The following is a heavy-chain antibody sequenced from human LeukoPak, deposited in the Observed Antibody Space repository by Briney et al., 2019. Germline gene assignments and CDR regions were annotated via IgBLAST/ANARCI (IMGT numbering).Heavy chain of an antibody. J-gene: IGHJ6*04. D-gene: IGHD1-7*01. CDR2: IYHSGST. CDR3: ARGNSRYYYYGMDV. Sequence: PSQTLSLTCAVSGGSFSSGGYCWSWLRQQPGTGLEWVGYIYHSGSTYDNPSLKSRVTISVDSSKNQFSLKLSSVTAADTAVYYCARGNSRYYYYGMDVWGKGTTVTVSS. CDR1: GGSFSSGGYC. V-gene: IGHV4-30-2*01.